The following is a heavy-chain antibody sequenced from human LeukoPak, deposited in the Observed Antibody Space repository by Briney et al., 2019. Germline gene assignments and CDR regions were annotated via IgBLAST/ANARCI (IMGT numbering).Heavy chain of an antibody. CDR3: AREAAAGVYDAFDI. CDR2: ISYDGSNK. V-gene: IGHV3-30*04. D-gene: IGHD6-13*01. Sequence: PGGSLRLSCAASGFTFSSYAMHWVRQAPGKGLEWVAVISYDGSNKYYADSVKGRFTISRDNSKNTLYLQMNSLRAEDTAVYYCAREAAAGVYDAFDIWGQGTMVTVSS. J-gene: IGHJ3*02. CDR1: GFTFSSYA.